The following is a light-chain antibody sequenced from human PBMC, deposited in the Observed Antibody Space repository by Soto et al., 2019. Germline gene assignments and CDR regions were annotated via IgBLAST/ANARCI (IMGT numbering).Light chain of an antibody. J-gene: IGLJ2*01. V-gene: IGLV1-40*01. CDR1: SSNIGAGYD. Sequence: QSVLTQPPSVSGAPGQRVTISCTGSSSNIGAGYDVHWYQQLPETAPKLLIYGSSNRPSGVPDRFSGSKSGTSASLAITGLQAEDEADYYCQSYDSSLTGVVFGGGTKLTVL. CDR2: GSS. CDR3: QSYDSSLTGVV.